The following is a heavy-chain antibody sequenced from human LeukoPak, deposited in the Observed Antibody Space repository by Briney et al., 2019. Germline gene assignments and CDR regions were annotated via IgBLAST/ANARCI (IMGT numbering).Heavy chain of an antibody. CDR1: GATFSSYA. CDR3: ASFPSVTHNWFDP. J-gene: IGHJ5*02. CDR2: IIPILGIA. V-gene: IGHV1-69*04. D-gene: IGHD4-17*01. Sequence: ASVKVSCKAAGATFSSYAISWVRQAPGQGLEWMGRIIPILGIANYAEKFQGRVTITADKSTSTAYMELSSLRSEDTAVYYCASFPSVTHNWFDPWGQGTLVTVSS.